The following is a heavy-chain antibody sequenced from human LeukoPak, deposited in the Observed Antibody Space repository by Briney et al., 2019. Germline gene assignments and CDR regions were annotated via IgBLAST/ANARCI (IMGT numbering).Heavy chain of an antibody. V-gene: IGHV3-30*02. CDR1: GFIFSNYG. Sequence: GGSLRLSCAASGFIFSNYGMHWVRQAPGKGLEWVAFIRYDESSKFYADSVKGRFTISRDNSKNILFLQMNSLRAEDTAVYYCATMQWLEGVDWFDPWGQGTLVTVSS. CDR3: ATMQWLEGVDWFDP. J-gene: IGHJ5*02. D-gene: IGHD6-19*01. CDR2: IRYDESSK.